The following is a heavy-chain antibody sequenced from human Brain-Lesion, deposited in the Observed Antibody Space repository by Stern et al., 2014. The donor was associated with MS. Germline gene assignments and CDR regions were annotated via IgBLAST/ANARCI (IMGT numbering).Heavy chain of an antibody. V-gene: IGHV4-30-4*01. D-gene: IGHD1-1*01. Sequence: QLVQSGPGLVKPSQTLSLACAVSGASVGGGDWYWSWIRQPPGKGLAWLGPIYYSGTTYYKPSLKSRLIISLDTSKNQFSLNLTSVTAADTAVYYCAGAFGKYELLESFHMWGQGTMVTVSS. CDR1: GASVGGGDWY. J-gene: IGHJ3*02. CDR2: IYYSGTT. CDR3: AGAFGKYELLESFHM.